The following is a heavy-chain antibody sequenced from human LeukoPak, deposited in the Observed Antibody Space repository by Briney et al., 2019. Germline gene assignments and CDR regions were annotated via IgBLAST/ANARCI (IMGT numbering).Heavy chain of an antibody. CDR2: ISSSSSTI. CDR1: GFTFSSYS. V-gene: IGHV3-48*01. CDR3: ARADQLLGNAFDI. J-gene: IGHJ3*02. D-gene: IGHD2-2*01. Sequence: GGSLRLSCAASGFTFSSYSMSWVRQAPGKGLEWVSYISSSSSTIYYADSVKGRFTISRDNSKNTLYLQMNSLRAEDTAVYYCARADQLLGNAFDIWGQGTMVTVSS.